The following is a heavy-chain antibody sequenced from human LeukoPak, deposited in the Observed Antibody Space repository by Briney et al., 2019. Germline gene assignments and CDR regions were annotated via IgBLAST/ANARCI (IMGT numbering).Heavy chain of an antibody. Sequence: SETLSLSCAVSGYSISSEYYWGWIRQPAGKGLEWIGRIYTSGSTNYNPSLKSRVTISVDTSKNQFSLKLSSVTAADTAVYYCARDRIVDFWSGFDYWGQGTLVTVSS. CDR1: GYSISSEYY. V-gene: IGHV4-4*07. CDR2: IYTSGST. J-gene: IGHJ4*02. CDR3: ARDRIVDFWSGFDY. D-gene: IGHD3-3*01.